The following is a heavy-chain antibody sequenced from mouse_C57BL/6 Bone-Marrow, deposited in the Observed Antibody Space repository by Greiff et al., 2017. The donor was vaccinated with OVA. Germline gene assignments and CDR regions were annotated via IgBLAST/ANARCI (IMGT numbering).Heavy chain of an antibody. CDR3: ARGAYYSNPWFAY. J-gene: IGHJ3*01. CDR1: GYTFTSYW. V-gene: IGHV1-55*01. Sequence: QVQLQQPGAELVKPGASVKMSCKASGYTFTSYWITWVKQRPGQGLEWIGDIYPGSGSTNYNEKFKSKATLTVDTSSSTAYMQLSSLTSEDSAVYYCARGAYYSNPWFAYWGQGTLVTVSA. D-gene: IGHD2-5*01. CDR2: IYPGSGST.